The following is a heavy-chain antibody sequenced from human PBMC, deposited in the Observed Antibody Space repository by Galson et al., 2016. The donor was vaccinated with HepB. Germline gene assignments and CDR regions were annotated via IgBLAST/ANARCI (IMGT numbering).Heavy chain of an antibody. CDR2: ISPVSGGT. D-gene: IGHD1-26*01. CDR1: GYTFTSYY. Sequence: SVKVSCKASGYTFTSYYIHWVRQAPGQGLQWMGWISPVSGGTNYAQNFQGRVTMTRDTSITTAYMQLRRLRSDDTGMYYCATDPLPGYLTYWGQGTLVTVSS. V-gene: IGHV1-2*02. CDR3: ATDPLPGYLTY. J-gene: IGHJ4*02.